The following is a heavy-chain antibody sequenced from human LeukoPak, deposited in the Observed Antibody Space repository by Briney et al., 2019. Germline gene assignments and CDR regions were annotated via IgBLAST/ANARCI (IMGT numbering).Heavy chain of an antibody. CDR3: AKDRGYDFSYGMDV. D-gene: IGHD5-12*01. Sequence: GGSLRLSCAACGFTFSIYAMSWVRQAPGKGLEWVAIISGSGGDTYYADSVTGRFAISRDNSRETLYLHMNSLRADDTAVYYCAKDRGYDFSYGMDVWGQGTTVTVSS. CDR2: ISGSGGDT. CDR1: GFTFSIYA. V-gene: IGHV3-23*01. J-gene: IGHJ6*02.